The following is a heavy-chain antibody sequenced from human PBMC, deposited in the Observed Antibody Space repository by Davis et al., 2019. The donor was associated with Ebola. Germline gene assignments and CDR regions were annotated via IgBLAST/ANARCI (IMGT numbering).Heavy chain of an antibody. CDR3: AREAGATTRIYDS. V-gene: IGHV1-18*01. Sequence: ASVKVSCKASSYTFTSYGISWVRLAPGQGLEWMGWISAYNGNTNYAQRLQGRVTMTTDTSRSTAYMELRSLRSDDTAVYYCAREAGATTRIYDSWGQGTLVTVSS. CDR1: SYTFTSYG. CDR2: ISAYNGNT. J-gene: IGHJ5*01. D-gene: IGHD1-26*01.